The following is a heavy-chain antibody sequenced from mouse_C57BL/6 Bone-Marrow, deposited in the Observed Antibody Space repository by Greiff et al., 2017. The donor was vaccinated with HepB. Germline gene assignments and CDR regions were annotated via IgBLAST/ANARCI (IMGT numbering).Heavy chain of an antibody. CDR3: AGGEYYGRFAY. D-gene: IGHD2-1*01. V-gene: IGHV1-52*01. CDR1: GYTFTSYW. CDR2: IDPSDSET. J-gene: IGHJ3*01. Sequence: VQLQQPGAELVRPGSSVKLSCKASGYTFTSYWMHWVKQRPIQGLEWIGNIDPSDSETHYNQKFKDKATVTVDKSSSTAYMQLSSLTSEDSAVYYCAGGEYYGRFAYWGQGTLVTVSA.